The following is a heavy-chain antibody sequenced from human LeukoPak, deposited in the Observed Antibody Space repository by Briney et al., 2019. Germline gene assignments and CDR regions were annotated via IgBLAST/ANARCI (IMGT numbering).Heavy chain of an antibody. CDR3: AKDSLRERIVGSTTRGVNDY. D-gene: IGHD1-26*01. V-gene: IGHV3-30*02. J-gene: IGHJ4*02. CDR1: GFTFAYYA. Sequence: PGGSLRLSCTTSGFTFAYYAMSWVRQAPGKGLEWVAFIRYDGRNKYYADSVKGRFTISRDNSKNTLYLQMNSLRGEDTAVYYCAKDSLRERIVGSTTRGVNDYWGQGTLVTVSS. CDR2: IRYDGRNK.